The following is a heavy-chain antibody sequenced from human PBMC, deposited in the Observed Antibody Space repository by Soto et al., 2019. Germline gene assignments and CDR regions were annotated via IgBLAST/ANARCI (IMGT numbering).Heavy chain of an antibody. CDR3: AKSGWRGGDWGAY. J-gene: IGHJ4*02. D-gene: IGHD2-21*01. Sequence: QLQLVESEGGVVQPGRSLRLSCAASGFPFSSYGMHWVRQAPGKGLECVAVISYDGSNKYYADSVKGRFTISRDNSKNTLYLQMNSLRAEDTAVYYCAKSGWRGGDWGAYWGQGTLVTVSS. V-gene: IGHV3-30*18. CDR1: GFPFSSYG. CDR2: ISYDGSNK.